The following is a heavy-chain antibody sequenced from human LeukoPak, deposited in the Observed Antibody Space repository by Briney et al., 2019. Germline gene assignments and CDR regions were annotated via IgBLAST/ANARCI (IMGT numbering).Heavy chain of an antibody. CDR3: VREGGDIVVVVAATSHNWFDP. D-gene: IGHD2-15*01. V-gene: IGHV1-46*01. CDR2: INPSGGST. J-gene: IGHJ5*02. Sequence: GSVKVSCKASGYTFTSYYMHWVRQAPGQGLEWMGIINPSGGSTSYAQKFQGRVTMTRDTSTSTVYMELSSLRSEDTAVYYCVREGGDIVVVVAATSHNWFDPWGQGTLVTVSS. CDR1: GYTFTSYY.